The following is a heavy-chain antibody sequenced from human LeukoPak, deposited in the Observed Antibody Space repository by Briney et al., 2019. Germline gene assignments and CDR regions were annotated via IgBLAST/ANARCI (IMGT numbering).Heavy chain of an antibody. V-gene: IGHV1-2*02. D-gene: IGHD6-13*01. CDR2: VNLNSGGT. CDR1: GYPFTGYY. Sequence: WASVKVSCEASGYPFTGYYMHWVRQTPGQGLEWMGWVNLNSGGTNYAQKFQGRVTMTRDTSISTAYMELTRLTSDDTAVYYCARNAAALDYWGQGTLVTVSS. J-gene: IGHJ4*02. CDR3: ARNAAALDY.